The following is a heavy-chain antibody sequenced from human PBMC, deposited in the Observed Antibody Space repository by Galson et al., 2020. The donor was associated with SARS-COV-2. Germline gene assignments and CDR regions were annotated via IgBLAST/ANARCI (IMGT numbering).Heavy chain of an antibody. CDR1: TFRFSDYN. Sequence: GESLKISCAASTFRFSDYNMHWVRQTPGKGLEWLSSISSSTVYTYYADSVKGRFTISRDNAKNSLFLQMNNLRAEDTAIYYCARVSLRRGGYNSDFDSWGQGTLVTVSS. D-gene: IGHD5-12*01. CDR3: ARVSLRRGGYNSDFDS. CDR2: ISSSTVYT. J-gene: IGHJ4*02. V-gene: IGHV3-21*01.